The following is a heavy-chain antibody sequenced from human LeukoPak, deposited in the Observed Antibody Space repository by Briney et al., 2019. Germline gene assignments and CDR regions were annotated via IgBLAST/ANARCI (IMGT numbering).Heavy chain of an antibody. CDR3: AREGIVVAPTAHYYYGLDV. CDR1: GFTLSNYE. V-gene: IGHV3-48*03. D-gene: IGHD2-2*01. CDR2: ISSSGTTI. J-gene: IGHJ6*04. Sequence: GGSLRLSCAASGFTLSNYEMNWVRQAPGKGLEWVSYISSSGTTIYYADSVKGRFTISRDNAKNSLFLQMNSLRAEDTAVYYCAREGIVVAPTAHYYYGLDVWGKGTTVTVSS.